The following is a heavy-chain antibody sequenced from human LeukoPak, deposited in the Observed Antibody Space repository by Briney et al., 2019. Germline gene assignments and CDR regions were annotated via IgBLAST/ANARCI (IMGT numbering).Heavy chain of an antibody. CDR3: ARVEFDSSGYYGVHNGMDV. Sequence: GGSLRLPCAASGFTFSSFSMNWVRQAPGKGLEWVSYISSSSGTIYYADSVKGRFTISRDNAKKSLYLQMNSLRDEDTAVYYWARVEFDSSGYYGVHNGMDVWGQGTTVTVSS. CDR1: GFTFSSFS. V-gene: IGHV3-48*02. D-gene: IGHD3-22*01. J-gene: IGHJ6*02. CDR2: ISSSSGTI.